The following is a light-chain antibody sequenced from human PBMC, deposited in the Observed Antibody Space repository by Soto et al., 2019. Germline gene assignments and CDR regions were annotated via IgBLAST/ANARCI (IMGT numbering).Light chain of an antibody. CDR1: QSINTW. Sequence: DIQMTQSPSSVSASVGDRVNITCRASQSINTWLAWYQQKPGKAPELLIYAASNLQSGVPSRFSGSGSGTDFTLTISSLQPEDFATYYCQQAISFPITFGPGTKVHIK. V-gene: IGKV1-12*01. CDR3: QQAISFPIT. J-gene: IGKJ3*01. CDR2: AAS.